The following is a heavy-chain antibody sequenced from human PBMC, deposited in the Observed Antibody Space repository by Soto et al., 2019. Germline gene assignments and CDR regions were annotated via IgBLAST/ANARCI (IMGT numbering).Heavy chain of an antibody. J-gene: IGHJ4*02. CDR1: GYTFTNYA. D-gene: IGHD3-10*01. CDR3: ARGVGQFDY. CDR2: INAGNGNT. V-gene: IGHV1-3*01. Sequence: QVQLVQSGAEVKKPGASVKVSCKPSGYTFTNYAMHWVRQAPGQRLEWMGWINAGNGNTKYSQKFQGRVTITRDTYASTAYMALSSLRPEDTAVYYCARGVGQFDYWGQGTLVNVSA.